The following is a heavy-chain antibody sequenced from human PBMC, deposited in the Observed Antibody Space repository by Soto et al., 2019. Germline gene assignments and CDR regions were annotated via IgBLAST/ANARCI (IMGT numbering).Heavy chain of an antibody. CDR2: ISGSGGST. D-gene: IGHD6-13*01. CDR1: GFTFSSYA. J-gene: IGHJ4*02. CDR3: ANGAAAGIRFDY. V-gene: IGHV3-23*01. Sequence: GGSLRLSCAASGFTFSSYAMSWVRQAPGKGLEWVSAISGSGGSTYYSDSVKGRFTISRDNSKNTLCLQMNSLRAEDTAVYYCANGAAAGIRFDYWGQGTLVTVSS.